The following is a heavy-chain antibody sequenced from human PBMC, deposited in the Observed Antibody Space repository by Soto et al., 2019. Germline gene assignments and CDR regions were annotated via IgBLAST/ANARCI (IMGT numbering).Heavy chain of an antibody. D-gene: IGHD5-12*01. V-gene: IGHV2-5*02. J-gene: IGHJ4*02. CDR2: IYGDDSK. CDR1: GFSLSTSGVG. CDR3: AHREGYGRLDY. Sequence: QITLKESGPTLVKPTQTLTLTCTFSGFSLSTSGVGVGWICQPPGKALEWLAIIYGDDSKRYSPSLKSRLTITKDTSKTQVVLTMTNMDFVDTATYYCAHREGYGRLDYWGQGILVTVSS.